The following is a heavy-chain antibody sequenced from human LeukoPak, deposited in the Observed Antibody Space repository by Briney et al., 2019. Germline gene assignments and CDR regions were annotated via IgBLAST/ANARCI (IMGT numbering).Heavy chain of an antibody. D-gene: IGHD5-24*01. CDR3: VKDEMTYS. V-gene: IGHV3-23*01. J-gene: IGHJ5*02. CDR1: GFTFSSYS. Sequence: GGSLRLSCAATGFTFSSYSMNWVRQAPGKGLEWVSGISGTSGTTYYADSARGRFTISRDNSKNTLYLQMNSLRVDDTAVYYCVKDEMTYSWGQGTLVTVSS. CDR2: ISGTSGTT.